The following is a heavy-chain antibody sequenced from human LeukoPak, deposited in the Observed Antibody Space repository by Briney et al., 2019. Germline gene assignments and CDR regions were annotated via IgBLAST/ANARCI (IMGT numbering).Heavy chain of an antibody. CDR3: APYYYGSGSQNNWFDP. Sequence: ASETLSLTCTVSGGSISSGSYYWSWIRQPAGKGLEWIGRIYTSGSTNYNPSLKSRVTISVDTSKNQFSLKLSSVTAADTAVYYCAPYYYGSGSQNNWFDPWGQGTLVTVSS. CDR1: GGSISSGSYY. J-gene: IGHJ5*02. V-gene: IGHV4-61*02. D-gene: IGHD3-10*01. CDR2: IYTSGST.